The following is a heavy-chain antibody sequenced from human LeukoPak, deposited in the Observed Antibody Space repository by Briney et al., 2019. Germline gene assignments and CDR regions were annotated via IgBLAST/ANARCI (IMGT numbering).Heavy chain of an antibody. CDR2: ISSSSSYI. J-gene: IGHJ4*02. CDR3: ARTTTPHYYGSGSYALGY. Sequence: GGSLRLSCAASGFTFSSYSMNWVRQAPGKGLEWVSSISSSSSYIYYADSVKGRFTIFRDNAKNSLYLQMNSLRAEDTAVYYCARTTTPHYYGSGSYALGYWGQGTLVTVPS. D-gene: IGHD3-10*01. V-gene: IGHV3-21*01. CDR1: GFTFSSYS.